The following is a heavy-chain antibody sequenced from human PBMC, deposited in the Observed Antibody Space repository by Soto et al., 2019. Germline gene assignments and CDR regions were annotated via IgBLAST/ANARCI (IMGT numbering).Heavy chain of an antibody. V-gene: IGHV4-39*01. CDR3: ARRGKIPLVREVPRFDP. D-gene: IGHD2-21*01. CDR2: IYYSGST. J-gene: IGHJ5*02. CDR1: GGSISSSSYY. Sequence: PSETLSLTCTVSGGSISSSSYYWGWIRQPPGKGLEWIGSIYYSGSTYYNPSLKSRVTISVDTSKNQFSLKLSSVTAADTAVYSFARRGKIPLVREVPRFDPGAREPWSQSPQ.